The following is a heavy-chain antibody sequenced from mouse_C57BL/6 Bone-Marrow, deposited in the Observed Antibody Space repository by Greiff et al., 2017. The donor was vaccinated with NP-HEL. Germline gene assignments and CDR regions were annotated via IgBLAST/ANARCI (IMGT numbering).Heavy chain of an antibody. CDR1: GFSFTSYG. J-gene: IGHJ4*01. Sequence: QVQLKQSGPGLVQPSQSLSITCTVSGFSFTSYGVHWVRQPPGKGLEWLGVIWSGGSTDYNAAFISRLSISKDNSKSQVFFKMNSLQADDTAIYYCAKTEDYDYDGVYAMDYWGQGTSVTVSS. D-gene: IGHD2-4*01. V-gene: IGHV2-4*01. CDR3: AKTEDYDYDGVYAMDY. CDR2: IWSGGST.